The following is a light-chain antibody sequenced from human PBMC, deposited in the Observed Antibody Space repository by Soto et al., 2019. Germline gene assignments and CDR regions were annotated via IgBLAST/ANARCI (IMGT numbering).Light chain of an antibody. V-gene: IGKV1-5*03. Sequence: EIKMTQSPSTLSASVEDRVTITCRASQSISSWLAWYQQKPGKAPKLLIYKASILESGVPSRFSGSGSGTEFTLTITSLQPEDFATYYCQQYDMFGPGTKVDIK. CDR1: QSISSW. CDR3: QQYDM. J-gene: IGKJ1*01. CDR2: KAS.